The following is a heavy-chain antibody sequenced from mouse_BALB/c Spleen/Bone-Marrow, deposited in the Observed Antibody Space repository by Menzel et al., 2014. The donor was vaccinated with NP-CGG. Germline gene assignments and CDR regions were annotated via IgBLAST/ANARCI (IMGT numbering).Heavy chain of an antibody. V-gene: IGHV1S29*02. D-gene: IGHD2-1*01. CDR2: IYPYNGGT. J-gene: IGHJ3*01. CDR1: GYTFTDYN. CDR3: ARGRAYGNYVWFAY. Sequence: EVMLVESGPELVKPGASVKISCKASGYTFTDYNMHWVKQSHGKSLDWIGYIYPYNGGTGYNQKFKSKAILTVDNSSSTAYMELRSLTSEDSAVYYCARGRAYGNYVWFAYWGQGTLVTVSA.